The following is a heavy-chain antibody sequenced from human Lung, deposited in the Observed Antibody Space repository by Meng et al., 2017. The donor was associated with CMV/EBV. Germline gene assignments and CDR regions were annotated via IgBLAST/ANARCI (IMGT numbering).Heavy chain of an antibody. CDR3: ARDESDTAMVTDLYYYYGMDV. J-gene: IGHJ6*02. Sequence: GGSLRLSCVVSGFTFKNHAMHWVRQAPGKGPEWVAIVSSVGSGKYYADSVKGRFTVSRDNSRSTLYLHMNSLKTEDTAVYYCARDESDTAMVTDLYYYYGMDVWGQGTTVTVSS. CDR1: GFTFKNHA. CDR2: VSSVGSGK. V-gene: IGHV3-30*04. D-gene: IGHD5-18*01.